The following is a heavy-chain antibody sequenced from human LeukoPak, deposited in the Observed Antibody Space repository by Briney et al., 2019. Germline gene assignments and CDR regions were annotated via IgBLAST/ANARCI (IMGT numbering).Heavy chain of an antibody. V-gene: IGHV4-59*12. CDR2: VYYSGST. J-gene: IGHJ6*03. CDR1: GDSISSNY. CDR3: ARGLAARPPYYYYYMDV. Sequence: SETLSLTCTVSGDSISSNYWSWIRQSPGRGLEWIGYVYYSGSTNYNPSLKSRVTISVDTSKNQFSLKLSSVTAADTAVYYCARGLAARPPYYYYYMDVWGKGTTVTVSS. D-gene: IGHD6-6*01.